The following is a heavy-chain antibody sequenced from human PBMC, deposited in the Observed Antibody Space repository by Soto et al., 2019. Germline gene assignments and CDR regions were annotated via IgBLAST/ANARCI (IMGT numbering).Heavy chain of an antibody. D-gene: IGHD6-13*01. V-gene: IGHV1-18*01. Sequence: GASVKVSCKASGYTFTSYCISWVRQAPGQGLEWMGWINAYNGNKKYAQKLQGRVTMTTDTSTSTAYMELRSLRSDDTAVYYCARDLGQQLFDYWGQGTLVTVSS. CDR1: GYTFTSYC. CDR2: INAYNGNK. J-gene: IGHJ4*02. CDR3: ARDLGQQLFDY.